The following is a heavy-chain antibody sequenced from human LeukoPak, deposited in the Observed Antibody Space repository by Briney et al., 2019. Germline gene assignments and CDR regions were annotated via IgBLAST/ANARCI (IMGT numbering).Heavy chain of an antibody. CDR3: ARLSTYGSGSRRYYYYGMDV. CDR2: IYYSGST. J-gene: IGHJ6*02. Sequence: SSETLSLTCTVSGGSISSYYWSWIWQPPGKGLEWIGYIYYSGSTNYNPSLKSRVTISVDTSKNQFSLKLSSVTAADTAVYYCARLSTYGSGSRRYYYYGMDVWGQGTTVTVSS. CDR1: GGSISSYY. V-gene: IGHV4-59*08. D-gene: IGHD3-10*01.